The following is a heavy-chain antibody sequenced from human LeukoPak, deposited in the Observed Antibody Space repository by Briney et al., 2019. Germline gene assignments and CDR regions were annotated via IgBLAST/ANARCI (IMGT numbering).Heavy chain of an antibody. CDR1: GGSISSGGYY. Sequence: SETLSLTCTVSGGSISSGGYYWSWIRQPPGKGLEWIGYIYHSGSTYYNPSLKSRVTISVDRSKNQFSLKLSSVTAADTAVYYCARRTAGDLIDYWGQGTLVTVSS. CDR2: IYHSGST. D-gene: IGHD4-17*01. CDR3: ARRTAGDLIDY. V-gene: IGHV4-30-2*01. J-gene: IGHJ4*02.